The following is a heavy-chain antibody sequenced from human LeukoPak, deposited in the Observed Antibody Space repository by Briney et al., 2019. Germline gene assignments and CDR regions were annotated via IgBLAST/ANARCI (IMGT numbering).Heavy chain of an antibody. Sequence: GASVKVSCKASGYTFSDYGISWVRHAPGQGLEWMGWISGYNGNTNYAQKLQGRVTMTTDTSTRTAYMELRSLKSDDTAVYYCGRSREGLYSGSSLDYWGQGTLVIVSS. V-gene: IGHV1-18*01. CDR2: ISGYNGNT. CDR1: GYTFSDYG. D-gene: IGHD1-26*01. J-gene: IGHJ4*02. CDR3: GRSREGLYSGSSLDY.